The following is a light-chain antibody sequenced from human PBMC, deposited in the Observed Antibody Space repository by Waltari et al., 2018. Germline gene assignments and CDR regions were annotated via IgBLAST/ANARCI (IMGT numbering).Light chain of an antibody. Sequence: DIVMTQSPDSLAVSLGERATINCKSSQSVLSTSKRKTYIAWYQQKPGQTPRLRINWASTRASGVPDRFSGSGSGTDFTLTVSSLQAEDEAVYYCHQYYIPPLTFGQGTRLEIK. V-gene: IGKV4-1*01. CDR2: WAS. CDR1: QSVLSTSKRKTY. CDR3: HQYYIPPLT. J-gene: IGKJ5*01.